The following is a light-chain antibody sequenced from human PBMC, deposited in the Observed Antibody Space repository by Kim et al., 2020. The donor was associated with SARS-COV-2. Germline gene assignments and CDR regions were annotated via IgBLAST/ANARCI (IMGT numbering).Light chain of an antibody. CDR1: SSDVRSYNL. J-gene: IGLJ3*02. CDR3: CSYAGSSTWV. V-gene: IGLV2-23*01. CDR2: EGS. Sequence: GQSITIACTGTSSDVRSYNLGSWYQQHPGKAPKLMIYEGSKRPSGVSNRFSGSKSGNTASLTISGLQAEDEADYYCCSYAGSSTWVFGGGTKLTVL.